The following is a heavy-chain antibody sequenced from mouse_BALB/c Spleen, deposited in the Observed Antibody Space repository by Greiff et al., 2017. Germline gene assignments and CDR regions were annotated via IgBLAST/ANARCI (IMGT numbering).Heavy chain of an antibody. CDR1: GYTFSSYW. CDR2: INPSNGRT. V-gene: IGHV1S81*02. Sequence: QVQLQQPGAELVKPGASVKLSCKASGYTFSSYWMHWVKQRPGQGLEWIGEINPSNGRTNYNEKFKSKATLTVDKSSSTAYMQLSSLTSEDSAVYYCARGGTRGYAMDYWGQGTSVTVSS. CDR3: ARGGTRGYAMDY. J-gene: IGHJ4*01. D-gene: IGHD2-14*01.